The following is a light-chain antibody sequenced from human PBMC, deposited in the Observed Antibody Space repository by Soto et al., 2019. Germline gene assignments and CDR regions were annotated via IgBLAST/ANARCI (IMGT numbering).Light chain of an antibody. CDR3: SSYTSGSAVG. CDR1: SSDVGGYNH. V-gene: IGLV2-14*01. Sequence: QSALTQPASVSGSPGQSITISCTGTSSDVGGYNHVSWYQQHPGKAPKLMIYDVSKRPSGVSNRFAGSKSGNPASLSISGLQGEDVADEYCSSYTSGSAVGFGGRARRTFL. J-gene: IGLJ3*02. CDR2: DVS.